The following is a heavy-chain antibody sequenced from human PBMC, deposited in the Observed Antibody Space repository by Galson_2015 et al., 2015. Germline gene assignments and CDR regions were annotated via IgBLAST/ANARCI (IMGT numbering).Heavy chain of an antibody. CDR2: ISSNGGST. D-gene: IGHD6-19*01. CDR3: VKVYIAVAGFDY. Sequence: SLRLSCAASGFTFSSYAMHWVRQAPGKGLEYVSAISSNGGSTYYADSVKGRFTISRDNSKNTLYLQMSSLRAEDTAVYYCVKVYIAVAGFDYWGQGTLVTVSS. J-gene: IGHJ4*02. CDR1: GFTFSSYA. V-gene: IGHV3-64D*08.